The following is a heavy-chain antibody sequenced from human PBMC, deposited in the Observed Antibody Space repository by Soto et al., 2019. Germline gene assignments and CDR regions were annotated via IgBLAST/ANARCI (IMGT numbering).Heavy chain of an antibody. J-gene: IGHJ4*02. CDR1: GYTFTSYA. Sequence: QVQLVQSGAEVKKPGASVKVSCKASGYTFTSYAMHWVRQAPGQRLEWMGWINAGNGNTKYSQKFRGRVTITRDTSASTAYMELSSLRSEDTAVYYCAGCLNGYLHYFDYWGQGTLVTVSS. CDR2: INAGNGNT. V-gene: IGHV1-3*01. CDR3: AGCLNGYLHYFDY. D-gene: IGHD5-18*01.